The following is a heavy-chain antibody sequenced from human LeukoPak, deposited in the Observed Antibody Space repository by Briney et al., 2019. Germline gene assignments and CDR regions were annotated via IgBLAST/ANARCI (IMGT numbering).Heavy chain of an antibody. D-gene: IGHD1-26*01. Sequence: ASVKVSCKASGYTFTGYYMHWVRQAPGQGLEWMGWINPNSGGTNYAQKFQGRVTMTRDTSISTAYMELSRLRSDDTAVYYCARGHPAYSGRRYYFDYWGQGTLVTVSS. J-gene: IGHJ4*02. CDR3: ARGHPAYSGRRYYFDY. CDR1: GYTFTGYY. CDR2: INPNSGGT. V-gene: IGHV1-2*02.